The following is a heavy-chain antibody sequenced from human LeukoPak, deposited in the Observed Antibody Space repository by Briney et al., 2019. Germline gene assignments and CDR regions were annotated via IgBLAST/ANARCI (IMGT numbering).Heavy chain of an antibody. CDR3: ARDDQYSSRGMDV. J-gene: IGHJ6*02. CDR2: IYYSGST. D-gene: IGHD6-13*01. CDR1: GGSISSGGYY. Sequence: PSQTLSLTCTVSGGSISSGGYYWSWIRQHPGKGLEWIGYIYYSGSTYYNPSLKSRVTISVDTSKNQFSLKLGSVTAADTAVYYCARDDQYSSRGMDVWGQGTTVTVSS. V-gene: IGHV4-31*03.